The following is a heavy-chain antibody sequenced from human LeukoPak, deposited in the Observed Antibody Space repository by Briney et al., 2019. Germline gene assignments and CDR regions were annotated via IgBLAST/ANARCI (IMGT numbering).Heavy chain of an antibody. CDR1: GFTFSSYA. CDR2: ISGSGGST. D-gene: IGHD3-22*01. Sequence: QAGGSLRLSCAASGFTFSSYAMSWVRQAPGKGLEWVSAISGSGGSTYYADSVKGRFTISRDNSKNTLYLQMNSLRAEDTAVYYCAKDWTKYYYDSSGYSLDWFDPWGQGTLVTVSS. J-gene: IGHJ5*02. CDR3: AKDWTKYYYDSSGYSLDWFDP. V-gene: IGHV3-23*01.